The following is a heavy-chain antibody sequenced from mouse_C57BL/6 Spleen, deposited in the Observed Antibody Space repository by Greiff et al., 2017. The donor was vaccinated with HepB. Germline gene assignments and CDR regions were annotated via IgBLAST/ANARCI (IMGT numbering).Heavy chain of an antibody. CDR1: GFSLTSYG. V-gene: IGHV2-2*01. J-gene: IGHJ3*01. D-gene: IGHD1-1*01. CDR2: IWSGGST. CDR3: ARSLITTVVPFAY. Sequence: VQRVESGPGLVQPSQSLSITCTVSGFSLTSYGVHWVRQSPGKGLEWLGVIWSGGSTDYNAAFISRLSISKDNSKSQVFFKMNSLQADDTAIYYCARSLITTVVPFAYWGQGTLVTVSA.